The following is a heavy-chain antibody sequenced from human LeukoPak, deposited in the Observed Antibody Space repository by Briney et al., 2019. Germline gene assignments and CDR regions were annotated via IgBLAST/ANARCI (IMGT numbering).Heavy chain of an antibody. CDR1: GYTFTGYY. D-gene: IGHD4-17*01. J-gene: IGHJ4*02. CDR3: ARYRVDCGDYGFDY. V-gene: IGHV1-2*02. Sequence: ASVKVSCKASGYTFTGYYMHWVRQAPGQGLEWMGWINPNSGGTNYAQKFQGRVTMTRDTSISTAYMELSRLRSDDTAVYYCARYRVDCGDYGFDYWGQGTLVTVSS. CDR2: INPNSGGT.